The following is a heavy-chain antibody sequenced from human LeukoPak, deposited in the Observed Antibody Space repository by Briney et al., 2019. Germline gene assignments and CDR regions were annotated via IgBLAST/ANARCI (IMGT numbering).Heavy chain of an antibody. D-gene: IGHD2-8*01. CDR3: ASRSSLYDCDY. J-gene: IGHJ4*02. CDR2: IYHSGST. CDR1: GYSISSGYY. V-gene: IGHV4-38-2*01. Sequence: SETLSLTCAVSGYSISSGYYWGWIRQPPGKGLEWIGSIYHSGSTYYNPSLKSRVTISVDTSKNQFSLKLSSVTAADTAVYYFASRSSLYDCDYWGQGTLVTVSA.